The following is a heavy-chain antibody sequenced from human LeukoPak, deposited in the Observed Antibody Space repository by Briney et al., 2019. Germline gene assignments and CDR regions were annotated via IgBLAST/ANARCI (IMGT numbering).Heavy chain of an antibody. J-gene: IGHJ4*02. CDR3: AKVGGYCSSTSCSDY. CDR2: ISGSGGST. D-gene: IGHD2-2*01. V-gene: IGHV3-23*01. CDR1: GFTFSSYA. Sequence: GGSLRLSCAASGFTFSSYAMSWVRQAPGKGLEWVSAISGSGGSTYYAASVKGRFTVSRDNSKNTLYLQMNSLRAEDTAVYYCAKVGGYCSSTSCSDYWGQGTLVTVFS.